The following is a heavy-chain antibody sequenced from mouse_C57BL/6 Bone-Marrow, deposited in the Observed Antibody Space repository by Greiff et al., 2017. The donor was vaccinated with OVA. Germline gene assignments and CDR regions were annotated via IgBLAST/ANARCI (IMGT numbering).Heavy chain of an antibody. CDR3: ARNGCGSRYYYAMDY. J-gene: IGHJ4*01. D-gene: IGHD1-1*01. CDR2: IWTGGGT. V-gene: IGHV2-9-1*01. CDR1: GFSLTSYA. Sequence: VKLMESGPGLVAPSQSLSITCTVSGFSLTSYAISWVRQPPGKGLEWLGVIWTGGGTNYNSALKSRLSISKDNSKSQVFLKMNSLQTDDTARYYCARNGCGSRYYYAMDYWGQGTSVTVSS.